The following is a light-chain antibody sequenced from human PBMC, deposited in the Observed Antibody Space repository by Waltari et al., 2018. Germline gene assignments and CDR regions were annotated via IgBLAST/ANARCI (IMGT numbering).Light chain of an antibody. CDR3: QQYGSSPWT. CDR2: GAS. CDR1: QCLSGSY. J-gene: IGKJ1*01. V-gene: IGKV3-20*01. Sequence: EIVLTQSPGTLSSSPGERATLSCRARQCLSGSYVAWYQQKPGQAPRLLIYGASTRATGIPGRFSFSGSGTDFTLSISRLEPEDFAVYYCQQYGSSPWTFGQGTKVEIK.